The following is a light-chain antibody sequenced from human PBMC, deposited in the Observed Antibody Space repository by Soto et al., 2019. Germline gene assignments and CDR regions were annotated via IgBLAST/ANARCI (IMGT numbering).Light chain of an antibody. CDR1: PSNVGGYNL. J-gene: IGLJ1*01. CDR2: EGT. Sequence: QSALTQPASVSGSPGQSITISCTGTPSNVGGYNLVSWYQQHPGRAPELIIYEGTQRPSGVSARFSGSKSGNTASLTISGLQAADAADSYCCSYAGNGYVFGTGTKLTVL. CDR3: CSYAGNGYV. V-gene: IGLV2-23*01.